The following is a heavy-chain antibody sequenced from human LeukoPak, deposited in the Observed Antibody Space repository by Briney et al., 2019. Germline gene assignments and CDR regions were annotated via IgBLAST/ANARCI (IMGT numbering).Heavy chain of an antibody. Sequence: GGSLRLSCAASGFTVSSNYMSWVRQAPGKGLEWVSVIYSGGDTYYADSVKGRFTLSRDNSKKTLYLQMNSVRAEDTAVYYCARDWPSYYYDSSGYSLGAFDIWGQGTMVTVSS. V-gene: IGHV3-66*01. D-gene: IGHD3-22*01. CDR1: GFTVSSNY. J-gene: IGHJ3*02. CDR2: IYSGGDT. CDR3: ARDWPSYYYDSSGYSLGAFDI.